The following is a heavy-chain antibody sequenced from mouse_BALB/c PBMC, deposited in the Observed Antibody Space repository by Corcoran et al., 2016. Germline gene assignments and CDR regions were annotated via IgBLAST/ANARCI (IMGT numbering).Heavy chain of an antibody. D-gene: IGHD4-1*02. CDR3: VRSPIGTFDY. CDR2: INPSTVYS. J-gene: IGHJ2*01. CDR1: GYTFTTYW. V-gene: IGHV1-7*01. Sequence: QVQLQQSGAELAKPGASVKMSCKASGYTFTTYWIHWVKQRPGQGLEWIGYINPSTVYSECIQKFKDKATMTADKSSNTVYMQLSSLTAEDSAVYYCVRSPIGTFDYWGQGTTLTVSS.